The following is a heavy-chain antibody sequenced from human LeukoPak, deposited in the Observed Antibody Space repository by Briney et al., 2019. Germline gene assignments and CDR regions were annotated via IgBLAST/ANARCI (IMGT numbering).Heavy chain of an antibody. CDR1: GFTFSSYS. V-gene: IGHV3-30*02. J-gene: IGHJ6*03. Sequence: GGSLRLSCAASGFTFSSYSMNWVRQAPGKGLEWVSFIRYDGSNECYADSVKGRFTISRDNSKNTLYLQMNSLRPEDTAVYFCAKEGYYYLDVWGKGTTVTISS. CDR2: IRYDGSNE. CDR3: AKEGYYYLDV.